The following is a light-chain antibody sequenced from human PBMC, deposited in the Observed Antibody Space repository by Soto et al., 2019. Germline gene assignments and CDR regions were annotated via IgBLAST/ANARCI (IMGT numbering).Light chain of an antibody. V-gene: IGLV2-14*01. J-gene: IGLJ3*02. CDR3: SSKSSGSTPML. CDR2: EVS. Sequence: QAVVTQPASVSGSPGQSITISCTGTSSDVGGYKYVSWYQHHPGEAPKLIIYEVSNRPSGVSNRFSGSKSGNTASLTISGLQAEDESHYYCSSKSSGSTPMLFGGGTQLTVL. CDR1: SSDVGGYKY.